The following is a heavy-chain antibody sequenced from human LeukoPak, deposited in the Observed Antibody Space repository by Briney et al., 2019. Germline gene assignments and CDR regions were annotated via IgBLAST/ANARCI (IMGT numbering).Heavy chain of an antibody. D-gene: IGHD6-13*01. CDR3: ARAMQQLGSAFDY. J-gene: IGHJ4*02. Sequence: AGGSLRLSCAASGFTFSSYAMHWVRQAPGKGLEWVAVISYDGSNKYYADSVKGRFTISRDNSKNTLYLQMNSLRAEDTAVYYCARAMQQLGSAFDYWGQGTLVTVSS. V-gene: IGHV3-30-3*01. CDR1: GFTFSSYA. CDR2: ISYDGSNK.